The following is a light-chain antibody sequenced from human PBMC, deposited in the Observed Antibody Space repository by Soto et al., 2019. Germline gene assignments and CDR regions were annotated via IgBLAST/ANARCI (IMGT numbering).Light chain of an antibody. CDR1: QGISKY. J-gene: IGKJ1*01. CDR3: LQHTSYPWT. V-gene: IGKV1-17*03. CDR2: AAS. Sequence: DIPMTQSPSAMSASVGDRVTITCRASQGISKYLAWFQQRPGKVPRRLVYAASSLQSGVPSRFSGSGSGTEFTLAISSLQPEDFGTYYCLQHTSYPWTFGQGTKVEI.